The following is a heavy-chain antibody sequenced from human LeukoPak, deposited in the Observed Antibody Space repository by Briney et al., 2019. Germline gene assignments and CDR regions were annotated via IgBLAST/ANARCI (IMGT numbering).Heavy chain of an antibody. D-gene: IGHD6-13*01. CDR1: GGSLSGYD. CDR2: IYTSGST. Sequence: SETLSLTCAVYGGSLSGYDWSWIRQPPGKGLEWIGYIYTSGSTNYNPSLKSRVTISVDTSKNQFSLKLSSVTAADTAVYYCARHSMGMGSSWYYFDYWGQGTLVTVSS. J-gene: IGHJ4*02. V-gene: IGHV4-4*09. CDR3: ARHSMGMGSSWYYFDY.